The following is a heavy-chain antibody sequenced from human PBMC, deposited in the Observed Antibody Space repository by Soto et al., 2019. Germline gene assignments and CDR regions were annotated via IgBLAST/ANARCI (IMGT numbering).Heavy chain of an antibody. CDR3: PTDSTQTFCDGGPCYSLQTKIHDS. D-gene: IGHD2-15*01. J-gene: IGHJ4*02. Sequence: EVQLVESGGGLVKPGGSLRLSCAASGFTFNNGWMSWVRQAPGKGLECIGRIKSRIAGGTTDYSAPVQGRFTISRDDSDDPLYLQMNSLKTEDTAVYYCPTDSTQTFCDGGPCYSLQTKIHDSWGQGTLVTVSS. CDR2: IKSRIAGGTT. CDR1: GFTFNNGW. V-gene: IGHV3-15*01.